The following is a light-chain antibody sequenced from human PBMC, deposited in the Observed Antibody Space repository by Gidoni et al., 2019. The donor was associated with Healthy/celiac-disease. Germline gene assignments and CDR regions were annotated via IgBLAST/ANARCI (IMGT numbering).Light chain of an antibody. Sequence: DQSPKLLIKYASQSISGVPSRFSGSGSGTDFTLTINSLEAEDAATYYCHQSSSLPVTFGQXTKVEIK. CDR3: HQSSSLPVT. V-gene: IGKV6-21*02. CDR2: YAS. J-gene: IGKJ1*01.